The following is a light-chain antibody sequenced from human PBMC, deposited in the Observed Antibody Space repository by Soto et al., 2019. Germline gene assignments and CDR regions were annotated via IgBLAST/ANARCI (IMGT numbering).Light chain of an antibody. CDR2: WAS. CDR1: QSVLYSSNNKNY. CDR3: QQYYSTPRT. Sequence: DIVMTQSPDSLAVSLGERATINCKSSQSVLYSSNNKNYLAWYQQKPGQPPKLLIYWASTRESGVPDRFSGSGSGTDFTLTISCLQAEDVAVYYCQQYYSTPRTFGQGTKVDIK. J-gene: IGKJ1*01. V-gene: IGKV4-1*01.